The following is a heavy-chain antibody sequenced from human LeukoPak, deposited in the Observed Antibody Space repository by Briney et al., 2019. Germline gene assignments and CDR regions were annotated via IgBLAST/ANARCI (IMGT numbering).Heavy chain of an antibody. CDR3: ARVHMGDYGMDV. Sequence: ASVKVSCKASGYTFTAYHIHGVRQAPGQGLEWMGYISDRGTPKSAQKFQDRVTVTRDTSITTAYMELNRLKSDDSAVYYCARVHMGDYGMDVWGQGTTVTVSS. J-gene: IGHJ6*02. CDR2: ISDRGTP. CDR1: GYTFTAYH. V-gene: IGHV1-2*02.